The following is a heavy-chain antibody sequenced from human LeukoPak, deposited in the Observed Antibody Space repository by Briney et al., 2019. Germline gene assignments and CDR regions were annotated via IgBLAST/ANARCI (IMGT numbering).Heavy chain of an antibody. Sequence: SVKVSCKASGGTFSSYAISWVRQAPGQGLEWMGGIIPIFGTANYAQKFQGRVTITADKSTSTAYMELSSLRSEDTAVYYCANLPLYYDSSGYYPYYYYYMDVWGEGTTVTVSS. CDR2: IIPIFGTA. J-gene: IGHJ6*03. CDR1: GGTFSSYA. CDR3: ANLPLYYDSSGYYPYYYYYMDV. V-gene: IGHV1-69*06. D-gene: IGHD3-22*01.